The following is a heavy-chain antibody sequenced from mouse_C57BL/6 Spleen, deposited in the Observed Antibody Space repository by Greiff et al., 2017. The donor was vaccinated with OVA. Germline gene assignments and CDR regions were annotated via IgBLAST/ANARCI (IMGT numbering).Heavy chain of an antibody. V-gene: IGHV14-4*01. CDR3: TWAGYYGNYAYFDY. D-gene: IGHD2-1*01. CDR2: IDPENGDT. Sequence: EVQLQQSGAELVRPGASVKLSCTASGFNIKDDYMHWVKQRPEQGLEWIGWIDPENGDTDYASKFQGKATITADTSSNTAYLQLSSLTSEDTAVYFCTWAGYYGNYAYFDYWGQGTTLTVSS. CDR1: GFNIKDDY. J-gene: IGHJ2*01.